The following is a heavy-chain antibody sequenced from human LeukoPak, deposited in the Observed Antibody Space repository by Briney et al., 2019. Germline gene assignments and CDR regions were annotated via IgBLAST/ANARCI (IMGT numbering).Heavy chain of an antibody. D-gene: IGHD3-10*01. CDR3: ARGSVTMVRGVSGDPGDAFDI. V-gene: IGHV4-39*07. CDR1: GDSISRKSYY. CDR2: IYYSGST. Sequence: PSETLSLTCTVSGDSISRKSYYWGWIRQPPGEGLEWIGSIYYSGSTYYNPSLKRRVTISADTSKNQFSLKLSSVTAADTAVYYCARGSVTMVRGVSGDPGDAFDIWGQGTMVTVSS. J-gene: IGHJ3*02.